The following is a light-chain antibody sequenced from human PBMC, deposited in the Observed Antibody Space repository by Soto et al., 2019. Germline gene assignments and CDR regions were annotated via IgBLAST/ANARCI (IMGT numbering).Light chain of an antibody. V-gene: IGLV2-11*01. Sequence: QSALTQPRSVSGSPGQSVTISCTGTSSDVGGYNYVSWYQQHPGKAPKLMIYDVDKRPSGVPDRFSGSKSGNTASLTISGLQAEDEADYYCCSYAGSSLIFGGGTQLTV. CDR1: SSDVGGYNY. J-gene: IGLJ2*01. CDR3: CSYAGSSLI. CDR2: DVD.